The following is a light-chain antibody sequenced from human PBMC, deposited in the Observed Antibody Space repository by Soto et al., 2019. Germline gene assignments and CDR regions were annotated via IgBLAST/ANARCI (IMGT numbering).Light chain of an antibody. J-gene: IGKJ4*01. CDR2: KAS. Sequence: DIPMTQSLSTLSASVGDRVTITCRASQSISTWLAWYQQKPGKAPKLLIYKASSLESGVPSRFSGSGSGTEFTLTISSLQPDDFAIYYCQQYNSYPLTFGGGTKVEIK. CDR3: QQYNSYPLT. CDR1: QSISTW. V-gene: IGKV1-5*03.